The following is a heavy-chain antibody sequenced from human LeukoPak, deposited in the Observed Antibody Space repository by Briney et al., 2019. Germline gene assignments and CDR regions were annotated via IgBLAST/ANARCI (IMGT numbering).Heavy chain of an antibody. J-gene: IGHJ4*02. D-gene: IGHD3-22*01. Sequence: GRSLRLSCAASGFTFDDYAMHWVRQAPGKGLEWVSGISWNSGSIGYADSVKGRYTISRDNAKNSLYLQMNSLRAEDTALYYCAKGDDSGYYYLDYWGQGTLVTVSS. CDR2: ISWNSGSI. CDR3: AKGDDSGYYYLDY. V-gene: IGHV3-9*01. CDR1: GFTFDDYA.